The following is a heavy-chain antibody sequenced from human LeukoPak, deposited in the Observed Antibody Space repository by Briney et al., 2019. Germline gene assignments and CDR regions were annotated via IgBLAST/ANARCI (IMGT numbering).Heavy chain of an antibody. V-gene: IGHV3-74*01. Sequence: PGGSLRLSCAASGFIFSSYWMHWVRQAPGKGLVWVARIQYDGSTTNYADSVKGRFTISRDNAKKTLYVQMNSLRAEDTAVYYCARALVAGVTLNALDIWGQGTMVTVSS. CDR2: IQYDGSTT. CDR1: GFIFSSYW. D-gene: IGHD2-15*01. J-gene: IGHJ3*02. CDR3: ARALVAGVTLNALDI.